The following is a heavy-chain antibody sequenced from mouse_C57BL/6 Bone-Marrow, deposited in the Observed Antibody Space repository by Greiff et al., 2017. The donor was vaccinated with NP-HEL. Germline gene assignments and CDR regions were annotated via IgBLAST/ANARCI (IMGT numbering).Heavy chain of an antibody. CDR3: AREGWLLNYAMDY. CDR2: IDPTSGGT. J-gene: IGHJ4*01. CDR1: GYTFTSYW. Sequence: QVQLQQPGAELVKPGASVKMSCKASGYTFTSYWITWVKQRPGQGLEWIGRIDPTSGGTKYNEKFKSKATLTVDKPSSTAYMQLSSLTSEDSAVYYCAREGWLLNYAMDYWGQGTSVTVSS. D-gene: IGHD2-3*01. V-gene: IGHV1-72*01.